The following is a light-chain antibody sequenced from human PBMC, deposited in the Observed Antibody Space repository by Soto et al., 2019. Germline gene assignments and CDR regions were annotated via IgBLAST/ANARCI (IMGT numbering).Light chain of an antibody. V-gene: IGKV3-15*01. CDR3: QQDGNGPPLT. CDR2: GAS. J-gene: IGKJ4*01. Sequence: EIVMTQSPATLSVSPGERATLSCRASQSVSSQLVWYQQKPGQAPRLLIYGASTRATGIPARFSGSGSGTEFTLTISSLQSEDFAVYYCQQDGNGPPLTFGGGTKVEIK. CDR1: QSVSSQ.